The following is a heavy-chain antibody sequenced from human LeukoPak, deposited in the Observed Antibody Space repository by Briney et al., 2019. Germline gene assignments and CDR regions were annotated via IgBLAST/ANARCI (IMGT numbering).Heavy chain of an antibody. CDR3: ARRGSSGWEFFDY. CDR1: EYSFTTYW. J-gene: IGHJ4*02. Sequence: GESLKISCKGSEYSFTTYWIGWVRQMPGKRLGWMGIIYPGDSDTRHSPSFQGQVTMSADKSISTAYLQWSSLKASDTAMYYCARRGSSGWEFFDYWGQGTLVTVSS. V-gene: IGHV5-51*01. CDR2: IYPGDSDT. D-gene: IGHD6-19*01.